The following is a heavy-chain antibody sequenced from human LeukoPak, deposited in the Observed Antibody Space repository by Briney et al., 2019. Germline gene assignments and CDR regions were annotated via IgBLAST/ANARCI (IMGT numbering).Heavy chain of an antibody. D-gene: IGHD3-22*01. V-gene: IGHV4-39*01. Sequence: PSETLSLTCSVSVGSNYNSAYHWGWIRQPPGKGLEWIGRIYYSGSTYYNPSLKSRVTISVDTSMNQFSLKLSSVTAADTAVYYCARPGEVYYYDSSGYPAHYFDYWGQGTLVSVSS. CDR1: VGSNYNSAYH. CDR3: ARPGEVYYYDSSGYPAHYFDY. CDR2: IYYSGST. J-gene: IGHJ4*02.